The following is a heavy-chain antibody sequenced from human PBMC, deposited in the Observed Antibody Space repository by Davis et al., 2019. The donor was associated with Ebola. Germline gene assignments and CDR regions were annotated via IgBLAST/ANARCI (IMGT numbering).Heavy chain of an antibody. CDR3: AKDSAMIVVVTGSLDY. CDR2: ISGSGGST. V-gene: IGHV3-23*01. D-gene: IGHD3-22*01. J-gene: IGHJ4*02. Sequence: ESLKISCAASGFTFSSYAMSWVRQAPGKGLEWVSAISGSGGSTYYADSVKGRFTISRDNSKNTLYLQMNSLRAEDTAVYYCAKDSAMIVVVTGSLDYWGQGTLVTVSS. CDR1: GFTFSSYA.